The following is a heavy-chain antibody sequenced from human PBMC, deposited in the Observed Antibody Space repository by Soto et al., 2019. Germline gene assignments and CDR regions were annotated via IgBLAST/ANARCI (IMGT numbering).Heavy chain of an antibody. CDR1: GFTASPNY. CDR2: FYSGART. J-gene: IGHJ6*02. D-gene: IGHD3-16*02. CDR3: ASDLSPYYYYALDV. V-gene: IGHV3-53*03. Sequence: LRLSCATSGFTASPNYMTWVRQAPGKGLEWVAIFYSGARTYYRDSVKGRFTISRDRSKSTLFLQINNLTAEDTAVYFCASDLSPYYYYALDVWGQGTTVTVSS.